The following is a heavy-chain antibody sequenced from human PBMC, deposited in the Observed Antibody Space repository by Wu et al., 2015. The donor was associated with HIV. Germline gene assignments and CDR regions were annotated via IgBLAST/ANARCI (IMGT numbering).Heavy chain of an antibody. CDR1: YILTSYP. Sequence: QVQLVQSGGEVKQPGASMKVSCKASYILTSYPIGWVRQAPGQRLEWMGWMNPSNGHIQPAQKFQDRIAMSTDNSAHTAYMELRSLTSDDAATYFCARVQFDPDYYTYFDLWGQGTLITVSS. CDR2: MNPSNGHI. J-gene: IGHJ5*01. V-gene: IGHV1-18*01. D-gene: IGHD4/OR15-4a*01. CDR3: ARVQFDPDYYTYFDL.